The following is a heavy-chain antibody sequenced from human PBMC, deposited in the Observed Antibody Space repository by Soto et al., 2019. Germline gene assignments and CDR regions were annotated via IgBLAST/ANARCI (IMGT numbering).Heavy chain of an antibody. CDR2: IYYSGST. CDR3: ARDRCSGGSCPLRFDY. CDR1: GGSISSGDYY. V-gene: IGHV4-30-4*01. D-gene: IGHD2-15*01. Sequence: QVQLQESGPGLVKPSQTLSLTCTVSGGSISSGDYYWSWIRQPPGKGLEWIGYIYYSGSTYYNPSLKSRVTISVDTSKNQFSLKLSSVTAADTAVYYCARDRCSGGSCPLRFDYWGQGTLVTVSS. J-gene: IGHJ4*02.